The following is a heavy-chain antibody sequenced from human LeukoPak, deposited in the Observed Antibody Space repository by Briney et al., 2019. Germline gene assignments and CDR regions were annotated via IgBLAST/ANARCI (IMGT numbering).Heavy chain of an antibody. V-gene: IGHV4-59*01. CDR2: IYYSGST. Sequence: SETLSLTRTVSGGSISSYYWSWIRQPPGKGLEWIGYIYYSGSTNYNPSLKSRVTISVDTSKNQFSLKLSSVTAADTAVYYCAREVGSVGEFDYWYFDLWGRGTLVTVSS. D-gene: IGHD3-10*01. CDR1: GGSISSYY. J-gene: IGHJ2*01. CDR3: AREVGSVGEFDYWYFDL.